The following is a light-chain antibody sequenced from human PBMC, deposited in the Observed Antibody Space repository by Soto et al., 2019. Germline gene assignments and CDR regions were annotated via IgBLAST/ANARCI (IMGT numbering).Light chain of an antibody. CDR1: QTISAS. CDR2: GAS. Sequence: DIQMTQSPSSLSVSVGDRVTITCRASQTISASLNWFQQKAGKSPQLLIHGASNLQTGVPSRFSGSGSGTDFTLTITDLQTEESATYFLQQGFSPVLTFGGGTKVDI. V-gene: IGKV1-39*01. J-gene: IGKJ4*01. CDR3: QQGFSPVLT.